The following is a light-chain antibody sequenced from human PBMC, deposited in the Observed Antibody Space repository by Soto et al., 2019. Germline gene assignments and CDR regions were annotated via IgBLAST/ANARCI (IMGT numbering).Light chain of an antibody. Sequence: DIQMTQSPSTLSASVGDRVTITCRASQSLNNWLAWFQQRPGKAPKLLIYEASRLESGVTSRFSGSGAGTEFTLTISSLQPDDSATYHCQQYLGYPITFGQGTRLEIK. J-gene: IGKJ5*01. CDR1: QSLNNW. CDR3: QQYLGYPIT. CDR2: EAS. V-gene: IGKV1-5*03.